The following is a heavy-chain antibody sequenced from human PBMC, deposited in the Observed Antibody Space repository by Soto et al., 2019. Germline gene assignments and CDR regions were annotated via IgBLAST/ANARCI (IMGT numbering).Heavy chain of an antibody. CDR1: GFSLSTSGMC. D-gene: IGHD3-22*01. J-gene: IGHJ5*02. Sequence: SCPTLVNPTQTLTLTCTFSGFSLSTSGMCXSWIRQPPGKALEWLALIDWDDDKYYSTSLKTRLTISKDTSKNQVVLTMTNMDPVDTATYYCARMSYDSSGYYDGWFDPWGQGTLVTVS. V-gene: IGHV2-70*01. CDR2: IDWDDDK. CDR3: ARMSYDSSGYYDGWFDP.